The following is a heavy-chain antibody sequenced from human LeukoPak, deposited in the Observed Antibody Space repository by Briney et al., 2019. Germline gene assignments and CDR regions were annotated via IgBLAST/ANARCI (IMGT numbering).Heavy chain of an antibody. J-gene: IGHJ4*02. CDR2: INSDGSST. D-gene: IGHD5-18*01. Sequence: GGSLRLSCAASGFTFSNYWMHWVRQAPGKGLVWVSRINSDGSSTVYADSVKGRFTISRDNAQNSLYLQMNILRAEDTAVYYCARAPGGSSYGLVDYWGQGTLVTVSS. V-gene: IGHV3-74*01. CDR3: ARAPGGSSYGLVDY. CDR1: GFTFSNYW.